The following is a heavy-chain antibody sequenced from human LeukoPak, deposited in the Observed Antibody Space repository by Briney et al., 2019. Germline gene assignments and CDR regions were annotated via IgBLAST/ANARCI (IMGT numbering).Heavy chain of an antibody. CDR1: GYTFTGYY. J-gene: IGHJ3*02. CDR2: INPNSGGT. V-gene: IGHV1-2*02. CDR3: ARDPGVAVAGIVGAFDI. Sequence: ASVKVSCEASGYTFTGYYMHWVRQAPGQGLEWMGWINPNSGGTNYAQKFQGRVTMTRDTSISTAYMELSRLRSDDTAVYYCARDPGVAVAGIVGAFDIWGQGTMVTVSS. D-gene: IGHD6-19*01.